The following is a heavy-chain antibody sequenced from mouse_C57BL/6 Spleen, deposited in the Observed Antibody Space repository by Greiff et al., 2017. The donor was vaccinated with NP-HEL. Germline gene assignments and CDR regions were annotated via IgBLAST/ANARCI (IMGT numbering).Heavy chain of an antibody. Sequence: VQLQQSGPELVKPGASVKISCKASGYSFTGYYMNWVKQSPEKSLEWIGEINPSTGGTTYNQKFKATATLTVDKTSSTAYMQLKSLTSEDSAVYYCARGGVGYFDYWGQGTTLTVSS. CDR2: INPSTGGT. J-gene: IGHJ2*01. CDR1: GYSFTGYY. CDR3: ARGGVGYFDY. V-gene: IGHV1-42*01.